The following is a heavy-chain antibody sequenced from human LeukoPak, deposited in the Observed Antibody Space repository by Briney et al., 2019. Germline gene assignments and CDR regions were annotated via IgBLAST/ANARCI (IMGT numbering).Heavy chain of an antibody. Sequence: SETLSLTCTVSGGSISSGGYYWSWIRQHPGKGLEWIGYIYYSGSTYYNPSLKSRVTISVDTSKNQFSLKLSSVTAADTAVYYCARGAWFGATGGGVFSDYWGQGTLVTVSS. CDR1: GGSISSGGYY. J-gene: IGHJ4*02. D-gene: IGHD3-10*01. CDR2: IYYSGST. CDR3: ARGAWFGATGGGVFSDY. V-gene: IGHV4-31*03.